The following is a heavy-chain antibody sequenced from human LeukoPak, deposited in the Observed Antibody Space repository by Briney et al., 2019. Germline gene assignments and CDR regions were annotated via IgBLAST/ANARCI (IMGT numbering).Heavy chain of an antibody. D-gene: IGHD2-8*01. J-gene: IGHJ3*02. Sequence: PSETLSLTCTVSGGSISSSSYYWGWIRQPPGKGLEWIGSIYYSGSTYYNPSLKSRVTISVDTSKNQFSLKLSSVTAADTAVYYCARLQRGFGVRAYAFDIWGQGTMVTVSS. CDR2: IYYSGST. CDR1: GGSISSSSYY. V-gene: IGHV4-39*07. CDR3: ARLQRGFGVRAYAFDI.